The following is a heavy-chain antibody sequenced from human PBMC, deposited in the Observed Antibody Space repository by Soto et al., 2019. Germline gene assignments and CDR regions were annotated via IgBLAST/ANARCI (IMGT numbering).Heavy chain of an antibody. D-gene: IGHD2-2*01. Sequence: GGSLRLSCAASGFTFSSYAMSWVRQAPGKGLGWVSGVTASGGSTYYADSVKGRFTISRDNAKNSLYLQMNSLRAEDTAVYYCASEGCSSTSCYDYYYGMDVWGQGTTVTVSS. CDR2: VTASGGST. CDR1: GFTFSSYA. V-gene: IGHV3-23*01. J-gene: IGHJ6*02. CDR3: ASEGCSSTSCYDYYYGMDV.